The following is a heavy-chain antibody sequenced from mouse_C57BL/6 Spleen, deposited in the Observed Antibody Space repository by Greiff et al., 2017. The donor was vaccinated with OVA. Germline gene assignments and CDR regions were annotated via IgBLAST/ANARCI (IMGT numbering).Heavy chain of an antibody. V-gene: IGHV1-19*01. CDR2: INPYNGGT. J-gene: IGHJ2*01. Sequence: VQLKEPGTELVKPGASVKLSCKASGYTFTDYYMNWVKQSHGKSLEWIGVINPYNGGTSYNQKFKGKATLTVDKSSSTAYMELNSLTSEDSAVYYCARGGDDYDAVDYWGQGTTLTVSS. CDR1: GYTFTDYY. D-gene: IGHD2-4*01. CDR3: ARGGDDYDAVDY.